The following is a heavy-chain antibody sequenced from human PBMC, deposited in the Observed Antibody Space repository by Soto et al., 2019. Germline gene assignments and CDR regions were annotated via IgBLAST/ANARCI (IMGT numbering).Heavy chain of an antibody. CDR3: ARGRTYYGSWSYDEVDV. J-gene: IGHJ6*02. D-gene: IGHD3-10*01. CDR2: IYYSGST. V-gene: IGHV4-31*03. CDR1: GGSISSGGYY. Sequence: QVQLQESGPGLVKPSQTLSLTCTVSGGSISSGGYYWSWIRQHPGKGLEWIGYIYYSGSTYYNPSLRSRVTISVDTSKNQFSLKLSSVTATDTAVYYCARGRTYYGSWSYDEVDVWGQGTTVTVSS.